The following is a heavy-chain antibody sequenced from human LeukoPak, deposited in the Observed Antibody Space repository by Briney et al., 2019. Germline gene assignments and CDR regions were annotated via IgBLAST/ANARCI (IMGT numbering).Heavy chain of an antibody. D-gene: IGHD2-2*02. Sequence: PSETLSLTCTVSGGSISSGGYYWGWIRQHPGKGLEWIGYIYYSGSTYYNPSLKSRVTISVDTSKNQFSLKLSSVTAADTAVYYCARVLTDEDIVVVPAAISGWFDPWGQGTLVTVSS. J-gene: IGHJ5*02. CDR3: ARVLTDEDIVVVPAAISGWFDP. CDR2: IYYSGST. CDR1: GGSISSGGYY. V-gene: IGHV4-31*03.